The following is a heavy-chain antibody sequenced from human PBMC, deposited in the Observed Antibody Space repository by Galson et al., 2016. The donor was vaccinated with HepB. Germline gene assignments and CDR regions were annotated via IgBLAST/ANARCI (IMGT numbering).Heavy chain of an antibody. CDR3: ARLSATYYVDN. CDR2: IHHSGSS. Sequence: SETLSLTCAVSGDSVISNNWWSWVRQPPGKGLEWIGEIHHSGSSNYNPSLKSRLTMSVDKSKNQFSLRLTSVTVADAAVYYCARLSATYYVDNWGQGTLVTVSS. CDR1: GDSVISNNW. V-gene: IGHV4-4*02. J-gene: IGHJ4*02.